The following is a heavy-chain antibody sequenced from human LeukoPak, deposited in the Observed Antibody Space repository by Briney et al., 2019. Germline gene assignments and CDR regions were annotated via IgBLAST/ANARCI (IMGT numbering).Heavy chain of an antibody. J-gene: IGHJ4*02. V-gene: IGHV3-11*01. D-gene: IGHD2-2*01. CDR3: ARGRRVVVVPAAIDY. Sequence: PGGSLRLSCAASGFTFSDYYMSWIRQAPGKGLEWVSNISSSGSTIYYADSVKGRFTISRDNAKNSLYLQMNSLRAEDTAVYYCARGRRVVVVPAAIDYWGQGTLVTVSS. CDR2: ISSSGSTI. CDR1: GFTFSDYY.